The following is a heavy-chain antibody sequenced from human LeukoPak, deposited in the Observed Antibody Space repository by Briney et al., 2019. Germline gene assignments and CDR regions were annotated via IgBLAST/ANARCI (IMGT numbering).Heavy chain of an antibody. CDR3: AKDRLQIRSYVGIFDH. CDR2: IGGSGRTI. D-gene: IGHD5-18*01. CDR1: GFSFTNNP. J-gene: IGHJ4*02. V-gene: IGHV3-48*02. Sequence: GGSLRLSCAASGFSFTNNPMNWVRQAPGKGLEWISYIGGSGRTIFYADSVKGRFTISRDISKNTLYLQMNSLTDDDTAVYFCAKDRLQIRSYVGIFDHWGQGALVTVSS.